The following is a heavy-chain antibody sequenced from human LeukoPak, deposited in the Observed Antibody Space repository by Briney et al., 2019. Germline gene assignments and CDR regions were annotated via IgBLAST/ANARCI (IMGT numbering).Heavy chain of an antibody. D-gene: IGHD2-21*01. CDR3: ARDKSPVSPSTIAY. V-gene: IGHV3-21*01. CDR2: ISSSSSYI. J-gene: IGHJ4*02. CDR1: GFTFSSYS. Sequence: PGGSLRLSCAASGFTFSSYSMNWVRQAPGKGLEWVSSISSSSSYIYYADSVKGRFTISRDNAKNSLYLQMNSLRAEDTAVYYCARDKSPVSPSTIAYWGQGTLVTVSS.